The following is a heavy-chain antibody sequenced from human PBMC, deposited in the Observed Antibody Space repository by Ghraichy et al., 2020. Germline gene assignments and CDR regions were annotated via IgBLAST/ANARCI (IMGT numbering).Heavy chain of an antibody. CDR3: ARGREQLVYKFPLGFDY. J-gene: IGHJ4*02. D-gene: IGHD6-13*01. Sequence: SQTLSLTCAVYGGSFSGYYWSWIRQPPGKGLEWIGEINHSGSTNYNPSLKSRVTISVDTSKNQFSLKLSSVTAADTAVYYCARGREQLVYKFPLGFDYWGQGTLVTVSS. CDR1: GGSFSGYY. V-gene: IGHV4-34*01. CDR2: INHSGST.